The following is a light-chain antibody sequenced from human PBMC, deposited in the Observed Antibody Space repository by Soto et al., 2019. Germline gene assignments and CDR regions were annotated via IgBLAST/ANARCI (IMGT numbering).Light chain of an antibody. CDR2: EVS. Sequence: QSALTQPPSASGSPGQSVTISCTGTSSDVGSYHYVSWYQQHTGKAPKVIIYEVSKRPSGVPDRLSGSKSGNKASLTVSRLQAEDEADYYCSSYAGTNRVFGTGTKLTVL. CDR1: SSDVGSYHY. J-gene: IGLJ1*01. CDR3: SSYAGTNRV. V-gene: IGLV2-8*01.